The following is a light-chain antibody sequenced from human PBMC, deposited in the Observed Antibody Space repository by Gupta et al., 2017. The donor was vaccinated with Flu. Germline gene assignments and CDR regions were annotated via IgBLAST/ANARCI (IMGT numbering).Light chain of an antibody. CDR1: SSDVGNYDY. V-gene: IGLV2-11*01. Sequence: SVTISGSGTSSDVGNYDYVSCYQLHPGKPPKLMIYDVTKRPSGVPDRFSGSKSGNTASLTVSGLQADDEAEYYCCSYAGTYTFVFGTGTKVTVL. J-gene: IGLJ1*01. CDR3: CSYAGTYTFV. CDR2: DVT.